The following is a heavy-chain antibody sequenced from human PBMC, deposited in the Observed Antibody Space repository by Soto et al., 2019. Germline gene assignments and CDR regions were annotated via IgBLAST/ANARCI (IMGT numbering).Heavy chain of an antibody. J-gene: IGHJ5*02. V-gene: IGHV4-4*07. Sequence: QVQLQESGPGLVKPSETLSLTCTVSGGSVSNFYWNWIRQPAGKRLEWIGRIYTSGSTNYNPSLRSRVTMSIDTFRNQFSLKLNSLTAADTAVYYCARSSHKESWFDPWGQGTLVTVSS. CDR2: IYTSGST. CDR3: ARSSHKESWFDP. CDR1: GGSVSNFY. D-gene: IGHD6-13*01.